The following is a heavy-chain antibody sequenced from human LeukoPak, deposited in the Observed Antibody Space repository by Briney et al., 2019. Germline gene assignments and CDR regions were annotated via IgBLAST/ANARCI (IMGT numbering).Heavy chain of an antibody. CDR1: GYTFTSYG. D-gene: IGHD3-10*01. J-gene: IGHJ5*02. CDR3: ARSGYGSGRYRWFDP. Sequence: ASVKVSFRASGYTFTSYGISWVRQAPGQGLEWMGWISAYNGNTNYAQKLQGRVTMTTDTSTSTAYMELRSLRSDDTAVYYCARSGYGSGRYRWFDPWGQGTLVTVSS. V-gene: IGHV1-18*04. CDR2: ISAYNGNT.